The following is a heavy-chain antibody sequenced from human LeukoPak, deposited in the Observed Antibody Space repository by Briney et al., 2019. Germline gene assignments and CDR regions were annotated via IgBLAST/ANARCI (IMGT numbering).Heavy chain of an antibody. CDR2: IYPGDSDT. CDR1: GYSFTSYW. V-gene: IGHV5-51*01. CDR3: ARPSYYDILTGPAHPPDY. Sequence: GESLKISCKGSGYSFTSYWIGWVRQMPGKGLEWMGIIYPGDSDTRYCPSFQGQVTISADKSISTAYLQWSSLKASDTAMYYCARPSYYDILTGPAHPPDYWGQGTLVTVSS. D-gene: IGHD3-9*01. J-gene: IGHJ4*02.